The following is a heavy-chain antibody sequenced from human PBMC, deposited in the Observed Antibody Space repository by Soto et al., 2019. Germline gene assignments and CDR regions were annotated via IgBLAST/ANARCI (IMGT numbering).Heavy chain of an antibody. Sequence: QVQLVQPGAEVKEPGSSVKVSCTATGDLFNNYAFNWVRQAPGQGLEWMGRISPLFSTTNYAQKFQGRVTIGSDELTTIVYLEVSNLESEDTAMYSCAASSSVAAAGYFKFWGQGTLVTVSP. D-gene: IGHD6-13*01. J-gene: IGHJ4*02. V-gene: IGHV1-69*01. CDR1: GDLFNNYA. CDR3: AASSSVAAAGYFKF. CDR2: ISPLFSTT.